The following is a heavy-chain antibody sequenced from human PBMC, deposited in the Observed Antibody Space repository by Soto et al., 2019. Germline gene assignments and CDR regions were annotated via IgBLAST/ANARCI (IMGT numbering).Heavy chain of an antibody. Sequence: EVQLLESGGGFVQPGGSLRLSCAATGFTFSVYAMTWVRQAPGKGLEWVSAVTANGGSTYAADSVKGRFTISRDNSKNQLCLQMNSLRAEDTAVYYCASLGVGDWANYYYYYGMDVWGQGTTVTVSS. V-gene: IGHV3-23*01. J-gene: IGHJ6*02. CDR1: GFTFSVYA. D-gene: IGHD2-21*02. CDR3: ASLGVGDWANYYYYYGMDV. CDR2: VTANGGST.